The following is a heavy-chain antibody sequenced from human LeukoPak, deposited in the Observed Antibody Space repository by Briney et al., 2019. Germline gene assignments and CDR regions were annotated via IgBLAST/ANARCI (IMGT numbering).Heavy chain of an antibody. J-gene: IGHJ2*01. CDR2: INHSGST. Sequence: SETLSLTCAVYGGSFSGYYWSWIRQPPGKGLEWIGEINHSGSTNYNPSLKSRVTISVDTSKNQSSLKLSSVTAAGTAVYYCAREEDYSNSGYWYFDLWGRGTLVTVSS. CDR1: GGSFSGYY. D-gene: IGHD4-11*01. V-gene: IGHV4-34*01. CDR3: AREEDYSNSGYWYFDL.